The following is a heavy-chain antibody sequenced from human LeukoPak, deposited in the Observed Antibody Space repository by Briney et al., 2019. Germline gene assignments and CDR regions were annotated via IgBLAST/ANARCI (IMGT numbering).Heavy chain of an antibody. CDR2: TSYDGSNK. V-gene: IGHV3-30*04. J-gene: IGHJ4*02. D-gene: IGHD6-19*01. CDR3: ARGSVGSGWFRPYFDY. CDR1: GFTFSSYA. Sequence: GGSLRLSCAASGFTFSSYAMHWVRQAPGKGLEWVAVTSYDGSNKYYADSVKGRFTISRDNSKNTLYLQMNSLRAEDTAVYYCARGSVGSGWFRPYFDYWGQGTLVTVSS.